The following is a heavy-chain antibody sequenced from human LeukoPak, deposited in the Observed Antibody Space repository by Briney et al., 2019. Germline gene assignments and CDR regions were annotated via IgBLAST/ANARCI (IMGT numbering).Heavy chain of an antibody. CDR3: ARHRLGGGRESDAFDI. CDR2: IYPGDSDT. V-gene: IGHV5-51*01. Sequence: GESLKISCKGSGYSFTSYWIGWVRQMPGKGLEWMGIIYPGDSDTRYSPSFQGQVTISADKSISTAYLQWSSLKASDTAMYYCARHRLGGGRESDAFDIWGQGTMVTVSS. CDR1: GYSFTSYW. J-gene: IGHJ3*02. D-gene: IGHD3-16*01.